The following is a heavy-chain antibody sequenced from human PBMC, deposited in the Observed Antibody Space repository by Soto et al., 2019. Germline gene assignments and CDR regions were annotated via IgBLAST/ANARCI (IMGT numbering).Heavy chain of an antibody. CDR2: VVVGSGNT. CDR1: GFTFTSSA. CDR3: AARYDYDSSGYHIYYYGMDV. J-gene: IGHJ6*02. V-gene: IGHV1-58*01. D-gene: IGHD3-22*01. Sequence: GASVKVSCKASGFTFTSSAVQWVRQARGQRLEWIGWVVVGSGNTNYAQKFQERVTITRDMSTSTAYMELSSLRSEDTAVYYCAARYDYDSSGYHIYYYGMDVWGQGTTVTVS.